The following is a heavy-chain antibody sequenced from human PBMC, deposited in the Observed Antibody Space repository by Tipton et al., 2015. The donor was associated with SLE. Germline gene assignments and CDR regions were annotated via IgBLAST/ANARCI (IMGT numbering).Heavy chain of an antibody. J-gene: IGHJ6*02. CDR1: GGSISSANY. D-gene: IGHD2-15*01. Sequence: TLSLTCGVSGGSISSANYWSWVRRSPGKGLEWIGEIYHTGNTNYNPSLKSRVTISLDKSKNQFSLNLRSVTAADTAVYYCARDLSRLPGYYGMDIWGQGATVTVSS. CDR2: IYHTGNT. V-gene: IGHV4-4*02. CDR3: ARDLSRLPGYYGMDI.